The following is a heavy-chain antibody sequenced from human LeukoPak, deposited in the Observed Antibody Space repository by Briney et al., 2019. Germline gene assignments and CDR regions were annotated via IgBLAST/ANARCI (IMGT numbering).Heavy chain of an antibody. CDR1: GGTFSSYA. CDR2: IIPIFGTS. Sequence: SVKVSCKASGGTFSSYAISWVRQAPGQGLEWMGGIIPIFGTSKYAQKVQGRVTMTTDESTSTAYMELRSLRSDDTAVYYCAREKYYYDSSGYPYWGQGTLVTVSS. V-gene: IGHV1-69*05. J-gene: IGHJ4*02. D-gene: IGHD3-22*01. CDR3: AREKYYYDSSGYPY.